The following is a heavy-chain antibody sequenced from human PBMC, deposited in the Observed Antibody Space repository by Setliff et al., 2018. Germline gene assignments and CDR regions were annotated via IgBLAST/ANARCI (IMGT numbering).Heavy chain of an antibody. CDR1: GGSFSGYY. CDR3: ARRRYFDRYYYYGMDV. D-gene: IGHD3-9*01. V-gene: IGHV4-34*01. J-gene: IGHJ6*02. CDR2: INHSGST. Sequence: SETLSLTCAVFGGSFSGYYWSWIRQPPGKGLEWIGEINHSGSTNYNPSLKSRITISIDTSKNQFSLKLSSVTAADTAVYYCARRRYFDRYYYYGMDVWGQGTTVTVSS.